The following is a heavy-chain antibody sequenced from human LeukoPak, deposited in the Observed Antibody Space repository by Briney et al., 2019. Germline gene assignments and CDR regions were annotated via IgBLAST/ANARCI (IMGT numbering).Heavy chain of an antibody. CDR2: IIPIFGTA. CDR1: GSTFSSYA. J-gene: IGHJ5*02. Sequence: ASVKVSCKASGSTFSSYAISWVRQAPGQGLEWMGGIIPIFGTANYAQTFQGRGTITTYRSKSTVYMELSSLRSEDTAVYYCARETARVTMVRESLVYWFDPWGQGTLVTVSS. CDR3: ARETARVTMVRESLVYWFDP. D-gene: IGHD3-10*01. V-gene: IGHV1-69*05.